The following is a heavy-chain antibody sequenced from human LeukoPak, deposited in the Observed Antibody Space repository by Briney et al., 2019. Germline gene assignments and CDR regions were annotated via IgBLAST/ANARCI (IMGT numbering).Heavy chain of an antibody. Sequence: GGSLRLSCAASGFTFSSSPMHWVRQAPGKGLEWVAVISYHGSYKYYADSVKGRFTISRDNSNNTLFLQMNSLRAEDTAVYYCARGGSSGPYYFDYWGQGTLVTVSS. CDR3: ARGGSSGPYYFDY. D-gene: IGHD3-22*01. J-gene: IGHJ4*02. CDR1: GFTFSSSP. CDR2: ISYHGSYK. V-gene: IGHV3-30-3*01.